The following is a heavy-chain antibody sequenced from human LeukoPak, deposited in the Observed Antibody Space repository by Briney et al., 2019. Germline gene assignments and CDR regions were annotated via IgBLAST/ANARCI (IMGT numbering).Heavy chain of an antibody. V-gene: IGHV1-69*13. CDR2: IIPIFGTT. CDR3: ARGVRNSGSYYVDY. CDR1: GGTFINYA. J-gene: IGHJ4*02. Sequence: ASVKVSCKASGGTFINYAFSWVRQAPGQGLEWMGGIIPIFGTTNYAQKFQGRVTITADGSTSAAYMELSSLRSEVTAVYFCARGVRNSGSYYVDYWGQGTLVTVSS. D-gene: IGHD1-26*01.